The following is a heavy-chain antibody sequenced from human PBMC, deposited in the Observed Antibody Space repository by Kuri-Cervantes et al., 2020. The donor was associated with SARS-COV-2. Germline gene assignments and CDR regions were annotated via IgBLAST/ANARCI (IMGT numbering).Heavy chain of an antibody. CDR2: ISYDGSNK. D-gene: IGHD5-24*01. V-gene: IGHV3-30*04. Sequence: SCKASGGTFSSYAMHWVRQAPGKGLEWVAVISYDGSNKYYADSVKGRFTISRDNSKNTLYLQMNSLRAEDTAVYYCARGASGYNPPFDYWGQGTLVTVSS. J-gene: IGHJ4*02. CDR1: GGTFSSYA. CDR3: ARGASGYNPPFDY.